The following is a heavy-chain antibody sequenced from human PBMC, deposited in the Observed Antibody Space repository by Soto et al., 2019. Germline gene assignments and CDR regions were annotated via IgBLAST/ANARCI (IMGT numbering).Heavy chain of an antibody. V-gene: IGHV4-39*01. CDR2: FFYNGGT. Sequence: QLHLQASGPGLVKPSETLSLTCTVSGGSISSTYHYWVWIRQPPGKGLEWIGSFFYNGGTYYNPSLRSRITTSIDTSKNQFSLKMTSVTAADTAVYYCGSHDVVILPPPGWGQGALVTVS. CDR1: GGSISSTYHY. J-gene: IGHJ4*02. D-gene: IGHD3-3*02. CDR3: GSHDVVILPPPG.